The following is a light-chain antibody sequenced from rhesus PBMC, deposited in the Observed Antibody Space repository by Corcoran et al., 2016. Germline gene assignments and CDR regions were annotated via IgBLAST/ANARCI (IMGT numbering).Light chain of an antibody. CDR3: QQHNSYPHS. Sequence: DIQMTQSPSSLSASVGDRVTITRRASQTINYYLAWYQQKPGKVPKLLIYAASPLQSGVPSRFSGSGSGTVFTLTISSLQPEDFATYYCQQHNSYPHSFGQGTKVEIK. CDR2: AAS. V-gene: IGKV1-44*03. J-gene: IGKJ2*01. CDR1: QTINYY.